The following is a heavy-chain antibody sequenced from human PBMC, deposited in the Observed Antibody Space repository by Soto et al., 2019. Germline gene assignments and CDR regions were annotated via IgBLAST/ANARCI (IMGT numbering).Heavy chain of an antibody. CDR3: AMSITIFGVVILDYYYYVLDV. V-gene: IGHV3-7*03. J-gene: IGHJ6*02. CDR1: GFTFSSYW. Sequence: GVSLRLSCAASGFTFSSYWMSWVRQAPGKGLEWVANIKQDGSEKYYVDSVKGRFTISRDNAKNSLYLQMNSLRAEDTAVYYFAMSITIFGVVILDYYYYVLDVWGQGTSVIVS. CDR2: IKQDGSEK. D-gene: IGHD3-3*01.